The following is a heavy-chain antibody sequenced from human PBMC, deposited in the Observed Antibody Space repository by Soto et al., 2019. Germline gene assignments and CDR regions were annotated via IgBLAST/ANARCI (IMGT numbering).Heavy chain of an antibody. Sequence: SETLSLTCTVSGGSISSYYWSWIRQPAGKGLEWIGRIYTSGSTNYNPSLKSRVTMSVDTSKNQFSLKLSSVTAADTAVYYCARDLPFFSSFGRAMDVWGQGTTVTVSS. D-gene: IGHD1-26*01. CDR3: ARDLPFFSSFGRAMDV. V-gene: IGHV4-4*07. J-gene: IGHJ6*02. CDR2: IYTSGST. CDR1: GGSISSYY.